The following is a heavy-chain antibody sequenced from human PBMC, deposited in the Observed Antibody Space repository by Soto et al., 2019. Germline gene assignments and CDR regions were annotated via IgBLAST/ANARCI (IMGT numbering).Heavy chain of an antibody. J-gene: IGHJ4*02. CDR1: GGSINIGRYY. Sequence: SETLSLTCAVSGGSINIGRYYWTWLRQSPGKRLEWLACSSQNGHTYYNPALKSRGVISMATSKNQFSLKLTSLSAADTAMYYCAXEGEYCSGNRYSGHFDAWGQGTLVTVSS. CDR3: AXEGEYCSGNRYSGHFDA. CDR2: SSQNGHT. D-gene: IGHD2-21*02. V-gene: IGHV4-31*11.